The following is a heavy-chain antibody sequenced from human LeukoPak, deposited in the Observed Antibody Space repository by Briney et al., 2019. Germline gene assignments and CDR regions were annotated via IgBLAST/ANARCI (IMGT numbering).Heavy chain of an antibody. J-gene: IGHJ6*03. Sequence: SETLSLTCAVYGGSFSGYYWSWIRQPPGKGLEWIGEINHSGSTNYNPSLKSRVTISVDTSKNQFSLKLSSVTAADTAVYYCARDGAVAGTPDYYYYYYMDVWGKGTTVTVSS. CDR3: ARDGAVAGTPDYYYYYYMDV. CDR2: INHSGST. V-gene: IGHV4-34*01. CDR1: GGSFSGYY. D-gene: IGHD6-19*01.